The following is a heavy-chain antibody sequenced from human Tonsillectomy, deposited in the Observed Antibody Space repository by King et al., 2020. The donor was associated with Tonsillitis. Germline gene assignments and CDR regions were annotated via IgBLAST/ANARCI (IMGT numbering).Heavy chain of an antibody. CDR2: ISYDGNNK. J-gene: IGHJ5*02. D-gene: IGHD1-1*01. V-gene: IGHV3-30*18. Sequence: VQLVESGGGVVQPGRSLRLSCAASGFTFSSYGMHWVRQAPGKGLEWVAVISYDGNNKYYADSVKGRFTISRDNSKNTLYLQMNSLSAEDTAVYYCAKGLEGGVGRAAAWGQGTLVTVSS. CDR3: AKGLEGGVGRAAA. CDR1: GFTFSSYG.